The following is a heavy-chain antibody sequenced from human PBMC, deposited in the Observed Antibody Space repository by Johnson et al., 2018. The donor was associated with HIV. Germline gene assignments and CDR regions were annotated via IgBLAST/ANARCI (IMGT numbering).Heavy chain of an antibody. CDR3: AKEGRYGAFPLWFDI. V-gene: IGHV3-11*04. CDR2: ISRSGSTI. Sequence: QMQLVESGGGLVKPGGSLRLSCAASGFTFSDDYMSWIRQAPGKGLEWVSYISRSGSTITYADSVKGRFTISRDNTKNSLYLQMNSLRADDTAVYYCAKEGRYGAFPLWFDIWGQGTMVTVSS. J-gene: IGHJ3*02. D-gene: IGHD1-14*01. CDR1: GFTFSDDY.